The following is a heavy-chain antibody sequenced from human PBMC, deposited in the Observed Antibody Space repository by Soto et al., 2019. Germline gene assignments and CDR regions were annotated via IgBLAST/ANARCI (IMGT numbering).Heavy chain of an antibody. Sequence: SETLSLTCTLSGGSLSGGSYHWSWIRQSPGKGLEWLAYIYYTGSTNYNPSLQSRVTISLHTSKNQFSLKVSSVTAADTAVYFCARGNLAAAGSFDYWGQRALVIVSS. V-gene: IGHV4-61*01. CDR3: ARGNLAAAGSFDY. CDR2: IYYTGST. CDR1: GGSLSGGSYH. J-gene: IGHJ4*02. D-gene: IGHD6-13*01.